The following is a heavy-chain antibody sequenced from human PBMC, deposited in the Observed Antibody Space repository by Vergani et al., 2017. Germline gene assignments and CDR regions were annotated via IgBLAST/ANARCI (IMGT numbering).Heavy chain of an antibody. V-gene: IGHV3-33*01. Sequence: QVQLVESGGGVVQPGRSLRLSCAASGFTFNQYGMHWVRQAPGKGLEWVAVTWYDGNNKQYADSVKGRFTISRDNSKSTMYLQMNSLRDEDTGVYYCAGDMRFLYNQFDPWGQGTLVTVSS. J-gene: IGHJ5*02. CDR3: AGDMRFLYNQFDP. CDR2: TWYDGNNK. D-gene: IGHD1-14*01. CDR1: GFTFNQYG.